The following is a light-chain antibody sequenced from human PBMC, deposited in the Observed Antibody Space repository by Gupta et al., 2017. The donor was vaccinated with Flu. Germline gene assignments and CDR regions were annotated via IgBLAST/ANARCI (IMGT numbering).Light chain of an antibody. V-gene: IGKV1-39*01. J-gene: IGKJ4*01. CDR3: QQTYFSFS. CDR1: RSISVY. CDR2: GAS. Sequence: DIQMTQSPSSLSASVGDRVTITRRASRSISVYVNWYQQKSGKAPNLLIYGASTLQSGVPSRFSGSASGTDFTLTISNLQPEDFATYYCQQTYFSFSFGGGTKIDIK.